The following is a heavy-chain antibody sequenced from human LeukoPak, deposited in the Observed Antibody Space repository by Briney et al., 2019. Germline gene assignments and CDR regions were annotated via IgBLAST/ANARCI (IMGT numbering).Heavy chain of an antibody. Sequence: PGGSLRLSCAASGFTFSSYAMSWVRQAPGKGLEWVSVIYSGGSTYYADSVKGRFTISRDNSKNTLYLQMNSLRAEDTAVYYCAREADCSGGSCYFDYWGQGTLVTVSS. V-gene: IGHV3-66*01. CDR1: GFTFSSYA. CDR3: AREADCSGGSCYFDY. CDR2: IYSGGST. D-gene: IGHD2-15*01. J-gene: IGHJ4*02.